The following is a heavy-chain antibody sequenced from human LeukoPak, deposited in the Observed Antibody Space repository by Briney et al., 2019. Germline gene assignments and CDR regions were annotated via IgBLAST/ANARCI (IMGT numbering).Heavy chain of an antibody. CDR2: ISSRSAYI. V-gene: IGHV3-21*01. CDR1: GFTFSDYS. CDR3: ARDRNGSYPYYFDY. J-gene: IGHJ4*02. D-gene: IGHD1-26*01. Sequence: GGSLRLSCAASGFTFSDYSMNWVRQAPGKGLEWVSSISSRSAYIHYTDSVKGRFNISRDNAENSLYLQMNNLRADDTAVYYCARDRNGSYPYYFDYWGQGTLVTVSS.